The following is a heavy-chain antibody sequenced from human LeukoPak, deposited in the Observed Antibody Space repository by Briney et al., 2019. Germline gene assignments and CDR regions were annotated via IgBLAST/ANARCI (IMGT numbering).Heavy chain of an antibody. CDR1: GFTFSSYS. Sequence: GGSLRLSCAASGFTFSSYSMNWVRQAPGKGLEWVSAISGSGGSTYYADSVKGRFTISRDNSKNTLYLHMNSLRAEGTAVYYCVLYGDYESPDGFDIWGQGTMVTVSS. CDR2: ISGSGGST. V-gene: IGHV3-23*01. J-gene: IGHJ3*02. CDR3: VLYGDYESPDGFDI. D-gene: IGHD4-17*01.